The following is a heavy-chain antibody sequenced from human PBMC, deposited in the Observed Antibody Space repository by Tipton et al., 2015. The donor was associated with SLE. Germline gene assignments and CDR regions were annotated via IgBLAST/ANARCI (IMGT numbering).Heavy chain of an antibody. CDR1: GDSISGQY. V-gene: IGHV4-59*11. Sequence: TLSLTCTVSGDSISGQYWSWIRQHPGKGLEWIGYIYYSGTTNYNPSLQRRVTISVDTSKNQFSLKLTSVTAADTAVYYCARHLAAAARDGWFDPWGQGTLVTVSS. CDR3: ARHLAAAARDGWFDP. J-gene: IGHJ5*02. CDR2: IYYSGTT. D-gene: IGHD6-13*01.